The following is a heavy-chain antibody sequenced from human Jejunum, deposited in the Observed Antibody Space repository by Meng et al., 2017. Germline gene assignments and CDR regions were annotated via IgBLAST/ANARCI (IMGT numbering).Heavy chain of an antibody. D-gene: IGHD1-26*01. V-gene: IGHV7-4-1*02. Sequence: QLVLSGFEWKKPGAPVKVSCKASGYTFTNYAMNWVRQAPGQGLEWMGWINTNTGNPTYAQGFTGRFVFSLDTSVSTTYLQISSLEAEDTAVYYCVLGPTTAAFDYWGQGTLVTVSS. CDR3: VLGPTTAAFDY. CDR2: INTNTGNP. J-gene: IGHJ4*02. CDR1: GYTFTNYA.